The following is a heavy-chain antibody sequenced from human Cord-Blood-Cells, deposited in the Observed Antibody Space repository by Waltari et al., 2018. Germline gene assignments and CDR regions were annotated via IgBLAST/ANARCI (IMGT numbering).Heavy chain of an antibody. J-gene: IGHJ4*02. CDR2: IYTRGST. CDR1: GGSISSYY. D-gene: IGHD2-2*01. Sequence: QVQLQESGPGLVKPSETLSLTCTVSGGSISSYYWSWIRQPAGKGLEGIGRIYTRGSTKHNPPLKSRITPSVDTFKNPFSLELSSVGAAETGVYYCARDQDIDPHSKSSSCYPADYLGQGTLVTVSS. CDR3: ARDQDIDPHSKSSSCYPADY. V-gene: IGHV4-4*07.